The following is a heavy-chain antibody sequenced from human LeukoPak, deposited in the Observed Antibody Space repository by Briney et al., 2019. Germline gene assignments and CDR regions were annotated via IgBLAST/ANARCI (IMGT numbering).Heavy chain of an antibody. D-gene: IGHD4-23*01. CDR3: AGKVQSTY. CDR1: GFTFSAYT. J-gene: IGHJ4*02. Sequence: GGSLRLSCAASGFTFSAYTMTWVRQAPGKGLEWVSSISSSSSYIYYADSVKGRFTISRDNAKNSLYLQMNSLRAEDTAVYYCAGKVQSTYWGQGTLVTVSS. V-gene: IGHV3-21*01. CDR2: ISSSSSYI.